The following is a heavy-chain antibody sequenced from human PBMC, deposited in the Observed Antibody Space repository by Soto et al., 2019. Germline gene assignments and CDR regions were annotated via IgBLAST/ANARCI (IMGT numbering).Heavy chain of an antibody. CDR1: GFTFSIYP. V-gene: IGHV3-23*01. D-gene: IGHD6-19*01. CDR3: AKDPRGAVAGSVMVFGVIDI. CDR2: ISGSGDTA. J-gene: IGHJ3*02. Sequence: GGSLRLSCAASGFTFSIYPMTWVRQAPGKGLEWVSVISGSGDTAYYADSVKGRFTISRDNSKNTLYLQMNSLRTEDTAVYYCAKDPRGAVAGSVMVFGVIDIRGQGTMVTVSS.